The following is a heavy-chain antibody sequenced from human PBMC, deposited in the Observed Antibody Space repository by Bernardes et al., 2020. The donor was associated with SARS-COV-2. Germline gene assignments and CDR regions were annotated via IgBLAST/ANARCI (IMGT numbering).Heavy chain of an antibody. D-gene: IGHD2-21*01. CDR1: GYTFNRYC. J-gene: IGHJ1*01. CDR3: ARDGCGLTEYFQH. V-gene: IGHV1-18*04. Sequence: ASVKVSCTASGYTFNRYCISWVRQAPGQGLEWMGWISARTCSTNYAPKLQGRVIMATDTSTSTAFIELRSLRSDDPAVDYCARDGCGLTEYFQHWGQGSLVTVSS. CDR2: ISARTCST.